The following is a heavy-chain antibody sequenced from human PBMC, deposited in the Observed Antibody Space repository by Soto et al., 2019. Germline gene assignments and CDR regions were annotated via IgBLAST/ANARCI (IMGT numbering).Heavy chain of an antibody. J-gene: IGHJ3*02. V-gene: IGHV1-18*01. CDR3: ARDLGYCSGGSCHHDAFDI. CDR1: GGTFSSYA. Sequence: ASVKVSCKASGGTFSSYAISWVRQAPGQGLEWMGWISAYNGNTNYAQKLQGRVTMTTDTSTSTAYMELRSLRSDDTAVYYCARDLGYCSGGSCHHDAFDIWGQGTMVTVSS. CDR2: ISAYNGNT. D-gene: IGHD2-15*01.